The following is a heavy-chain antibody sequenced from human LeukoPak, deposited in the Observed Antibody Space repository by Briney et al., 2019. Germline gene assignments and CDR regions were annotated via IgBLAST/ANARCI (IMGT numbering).Heavy chain of an antibody. CDR3: ARDNIVVVAATKAYYFDY. CDR1: GGSISTGAYY. J-gene: IGHJ4*02. CDR2: IYYSGTT. D-gene: IGHD2-15*01. V-gene: IGHV4-39*02. Sequence: SETLSLTCSVSGGSISTGAYYWGWIRQPPGKGLEWIGSIYYSGTTYYNPSLKSRVTISVDTSKNQFSLKLTSVTAADTAVYYCARDNIVVVAATKAYYFDYWGQGTLVTVSS.